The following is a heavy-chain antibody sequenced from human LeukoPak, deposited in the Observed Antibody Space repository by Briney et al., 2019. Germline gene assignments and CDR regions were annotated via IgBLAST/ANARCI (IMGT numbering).Heavy chain of an antibody. D-gene: IGHD3-22*01. V-gene: IGHV1-2*02. Sequence: GASVKVSCKASGYTFTGYYMHRVRQAPGQGLEWMGWINPNSGGTNYAQKFQGRVTMTRDTSISTAYMELRSLRSDDTAVYYCARVRYYYDSSGYQRGRTLGPENWFDPWGQGTLVTVSS. CDR1: GYTFTGYY. J-gene: IGHJ5*02. CDR2: INPNSGGT. CDR3: ARVRYYYDSSGYQRGRTLGPENWFDP.